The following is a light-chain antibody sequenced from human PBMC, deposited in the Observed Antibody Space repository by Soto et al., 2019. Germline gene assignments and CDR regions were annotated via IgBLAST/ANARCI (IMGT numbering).Light chain of an antibody. CDR2: EVS. V-gene: IGLV2-14*01. CDR1: SSDVGGYNY. J-gene: IGLJ3*02. CDR3: SSYTSTSAWV. Sequence: QSALTQPASVSGSLGQSITISCTGTSSDVGGYNYVSWYQQHPGKAPKLMIYEVSNRPSGISNRFSGSKSGNTASLTISGLQAEDDADYYCSSYTSTSAWVFGGGTKLTVL.